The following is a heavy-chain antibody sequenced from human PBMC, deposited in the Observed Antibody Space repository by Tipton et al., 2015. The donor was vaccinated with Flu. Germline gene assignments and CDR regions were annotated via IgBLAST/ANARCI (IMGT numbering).Heavy chain of an antibody. J-gene: IGHJ4*02. CDR2: IKPDGGEK. D-gene: IGHD6-13*01. CDR1: GFTFNSYW. V-gene: IGHV3-7*04. Sequence: LSLTCTVSGFTFNSYWMSWVRQAPGKGLEWVANIKPDGGEKYYVDSVKGRFTISKDFAKISLYLQMNSLRAEDTAVYYCARGRGEQQLNRVDYWGQGTLVTVSS. CDR3: ARGRGEQQLNRVDY.